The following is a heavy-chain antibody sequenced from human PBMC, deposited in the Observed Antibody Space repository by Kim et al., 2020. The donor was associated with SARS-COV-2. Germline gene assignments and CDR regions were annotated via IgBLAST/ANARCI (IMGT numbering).Heavy chain of an antibody. D-gene: IGHD1-1*01. J-gene: IGHJ4*02. CDR3: VSTNTFDY. CDR2: DEDGK. V-gene: IGHV3-7*03. Sequence: DEDGKNYVDYVKGRFTISRDNAKNSLSLQMNSLRADDTAVYYCVSTNTFDYWGQGTLVTVSS.